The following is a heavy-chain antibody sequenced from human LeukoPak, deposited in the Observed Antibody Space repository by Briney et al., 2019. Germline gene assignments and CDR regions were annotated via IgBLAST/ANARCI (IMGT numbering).Heavy chain of an antibody. CDR2: IYYSGST. J-gene: IGHJ4*02. D-gene: IGHD3-16*01. Sequence: PSETLSLTCTVSGGSISSSSYYWGWIRQPPGKGLEWIGSIYYSGSTYYNPSLKSRVTISVDTSKNQFSLKLSSVTAADTAVYYCARLPREGGWRIDYWGQGTLVTVSS. CDR1: GGSISSSSYY. CDR3: ARLPREGGWRIDY. V-gene: IGHV4-39*07.